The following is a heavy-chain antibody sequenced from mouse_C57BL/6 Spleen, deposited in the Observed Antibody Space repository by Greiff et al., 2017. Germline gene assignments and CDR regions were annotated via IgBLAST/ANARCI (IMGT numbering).Heavy chain of an antibody. J-gene: IGHJ1*03. CDR3: ARHEDYYGSSSYFDV. V-gene: IGHV5-12*01. Sequence: EVKLVESGGGLVQPGGSLKLSCAASGFTFSDYYMYWVRQTPEKRLEWVAYISNGGGSTYYPDTVKGRFTISRDNAKNTLYLQMSRLKSEDTAMYYCARHEDYYGSSSYFDVWGTGTTVTVSS. CDR1: GFTFSDYY. CDR2: ISNGGGST. D-gene: IGHD1-1*01.